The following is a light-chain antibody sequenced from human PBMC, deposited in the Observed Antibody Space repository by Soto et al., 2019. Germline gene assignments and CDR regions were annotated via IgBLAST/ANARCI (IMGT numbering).Light chain of an antibody. V-gene: IGKV3-20*01. CDR3: QQYGSPPT. Sequence: ERPTLSCRASLSISSYLAWYQKTPGQAPRLLIYGASSRATGLPDWFGGSSCGTDFTLIISRLEHEDSAVYYWQQYGSPPTFGGGTKVDIK. CDR2: GAS. CDR1: LSISSY. J-gene: IGKJ4*01.